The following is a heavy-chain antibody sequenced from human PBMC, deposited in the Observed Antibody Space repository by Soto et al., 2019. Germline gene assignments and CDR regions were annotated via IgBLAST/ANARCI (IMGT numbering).Heavy chain of an antibody. CDR1: FSMYS. Sequence: GGSLRLSCNFSFSMYSMDWVRQAPGKGLEWVASISSGSDFIKYADSVKGRFTISRDNTKNSVSLQMSSLRVEDTAMYYCTRDQGGSYDSWFDPWGRGTLVTVSS. J-gene: IGHJ5*02. V-gene: IGHV3-21*06. D-gene: IGHD1-26*01. CDR2: ISSGSDFI. CDR3: TRDQGGSYDSWFDP.